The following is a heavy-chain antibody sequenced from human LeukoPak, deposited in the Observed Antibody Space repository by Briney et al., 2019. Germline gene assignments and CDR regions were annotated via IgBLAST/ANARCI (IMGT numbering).Heavy chain of an antibody. CDR2: IIPIFGTA. CDR3: ARDIAMAYYMDV. D-gene: IGHD5-18*01. V-gene: IGHV1-69*05. Sequence: ASVKVSCKASGGTFSSYAISWVRQAPGQGLEWMGRIIPIFGTANYAQKFQGRVTITTDESTSTAYMELSSLRSEDTAVYYCARDIAMAYYMDVWGKGTTVTVSS. CDR1: GGTFSSYA. J-gene: IGHJ6*03.